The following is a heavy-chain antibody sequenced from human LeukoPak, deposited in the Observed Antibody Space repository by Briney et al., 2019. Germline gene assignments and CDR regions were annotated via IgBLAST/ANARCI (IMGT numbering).Heavy chain of an antibody. CDR1: GFTFSNYW. Sequence: GGSLRLSCTASGFTFSNYWMSWVRQAPGKGLEWVANIKQDGSVQYYVDSVKGRFTISRDNAKNSLYLQMNSLRAEDTAVYYCARKWAVVGSSYFDYWGQGTLVTVSS. CDR3: ARKWAVVGSSYFDY. V-gene: IGHV3-7*03. J-gene: IGHJ4*02. D-gene: IGHD6-19*01. CDR2: IKQDGSVQ.